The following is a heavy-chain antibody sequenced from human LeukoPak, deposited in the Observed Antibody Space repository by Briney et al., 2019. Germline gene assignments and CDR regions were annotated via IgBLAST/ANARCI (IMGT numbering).Heavy chain of an antibody. Sequence: SETLPLTCTVSGGSFSDYYWTWVRQPPGKGLEWIGYRGSTNYNPSLKSRDTISIDTSKRHFSLTLSSVTAEDTAVYYCARTRRHYYGSGKNLTPWPAGLDVWGQGTTVTVS. CDR1: GGSFSDYY. V-gene: IGHV4-59*01. CDR2: RGST. J-gene: IGHJ6*02. D-gene: IGHD3-10*01. CDR3: ARTRRHYYGSGKNLTPWPAGLDV.